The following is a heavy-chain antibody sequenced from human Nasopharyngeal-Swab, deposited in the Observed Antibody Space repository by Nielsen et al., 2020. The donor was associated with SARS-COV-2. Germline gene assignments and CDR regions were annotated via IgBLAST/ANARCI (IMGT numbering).Heavy chain of an antibody. D-gene: IGHD2-2*01. V-gene: IGHV1-18*01. J-gene: IGHJ4*02. Sequence: VTFSCKASGYTFTSYGISWVRQAPGQGLEWMGWISAYNGNTNYAQTLQGRVTMTTDTSTRTAYMELRSLRSDDTAVYYCARDQLLGYYFDYWGQGTLVTVSS. CDR1: GYTFTSYG. CDR3: ARDQLLGYYFDY. CDR2: ISAYNGNT.